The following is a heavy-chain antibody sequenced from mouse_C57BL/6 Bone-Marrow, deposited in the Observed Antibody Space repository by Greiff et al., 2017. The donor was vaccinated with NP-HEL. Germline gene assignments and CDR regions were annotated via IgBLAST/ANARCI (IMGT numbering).Heavy chain of an antibody. CDR3: ARGNIYYGSSYDWYFDV. CDR1: GYTFTSYW. Sequence: QVQLQQPGAELVMPGASVKLSCKASGYTFTSYWMHWVKQRPGQGLEWIGEIDPSDSYTNYNQKFKGKSTLTVDKSSSTAYMQLSSLTSEDSAVYYCARGNIYYGSSYDWYFDVWGTGTTVTVSS. J-gene: IGHJ1*03. D-gene: IGHD1-1*01. V-gene: IGHV1-69*01. CDR2: IDPSDSYT.